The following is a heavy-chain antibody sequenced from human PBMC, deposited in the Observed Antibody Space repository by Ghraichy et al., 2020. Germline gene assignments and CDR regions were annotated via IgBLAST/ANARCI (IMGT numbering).Heavy chain of an antibody. V-gene: IGHV3-43*02. CDR2: ITGDGGST. Sequence: GGSLRLSCAASGFTFDDYAMHWVRQAPGKGLEWVSLITGDGGSTYYADSVKGRFTISRDNSKNSLYLQMNSLRTEDTALYYCAKDISSLRFLEWLLPDGYYCDYWGQGSLVTVSS. J-gene: IGHJ4*02. CDR1: GFTFDDYA. D-gene: IGHD3-3*01. CDR3: AKDISSLRFLEWLLPDGYYCDY.